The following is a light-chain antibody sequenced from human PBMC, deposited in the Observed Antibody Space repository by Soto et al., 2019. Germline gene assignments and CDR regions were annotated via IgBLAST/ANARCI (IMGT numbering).Light chain of an antibody. V-gene: IGLV3-21*02. CDR1: DIGSKS. CDR2: DDS. J-gene: IGLJ2*01. CDR3: QVWDSSSDVVV. Sequence: SYGLTQPPSVSVAPGQTATITCGGNDIGSKSVHWYQQKPGQAPLLVVYDDSGRPAGIPERLSGSNSGNPATLTISRVEAGDEADYYCQVWDSSSDVVVFGGGTQLPVL.